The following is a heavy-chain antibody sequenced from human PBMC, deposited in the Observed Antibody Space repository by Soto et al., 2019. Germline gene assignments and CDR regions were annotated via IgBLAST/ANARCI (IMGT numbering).Heavy chain of an antibody. CDR3: ARDVGYHYDGSPSGQFDF. CDR1: GNSISTTNW. J-gene: IGHJ4*02. Sequence: SETLSLTCVVSGNSISTTNWWSWVRQSPGKGLEWIGEIYHSGSTNYNPSLKSRVTISVDKSKNQFFLKLSSVTAADTAVYYCARDVGYHYDGSPSGQFDFWGQGTLVTVSS. CDR2: IYHSGST. D-gene: IGHD3-22*01. V-gene: IGHV4-4*02.